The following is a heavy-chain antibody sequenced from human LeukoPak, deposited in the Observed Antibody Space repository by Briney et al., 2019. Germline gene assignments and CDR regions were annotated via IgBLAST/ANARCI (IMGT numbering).Heavy chain of an antibody. D-gene: IGHD1-20*01. Sequence: GASVKVSCKASGGTFSSYAISWVRQAPGHGLEWMGRINPNSGGTNYAQKFQGRVTMTRDTSISTAYMELSRLRSDDTAVYYCARVLSPGFGRGLTPITFDYWGQGTLVTVSS. J-gene: IGHJ4*02. CDR1: GGTFSSYA. V-gene: IGHV1-2*06. CDR3: ARVLSPGFGRGLTPITFDY. CDR2: INPNSGGT.